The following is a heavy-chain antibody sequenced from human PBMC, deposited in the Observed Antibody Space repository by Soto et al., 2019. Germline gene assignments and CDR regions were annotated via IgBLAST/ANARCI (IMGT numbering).Heavy chain of an antibody. Sequence: SETLSLTCTVSGGSISSSSYYWGWIRQPPGKGLEWIGSIYYSGSTYYNPSLKSRVTISVDTSKNQFSLKLSSVTAADTAVYYCARGEGRITIFGVVTGNWFDPWGQGTLVTVSS. V-gene: IGHV4-39*01. CDR1: GGSISSSSYY. CDR2: IYYSGST. CDR3: ARGEGRITIFGVVTGNWFDP. J-gene: IGHJ5*02. D-gene: IGHD3-3*01.